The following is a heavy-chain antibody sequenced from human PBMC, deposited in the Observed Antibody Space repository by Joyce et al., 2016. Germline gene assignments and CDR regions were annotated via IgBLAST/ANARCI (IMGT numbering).Heavy chain of an antibody. J-gene: IGHJ4*02. CDR2: IDQSVNT. D-gene: IGHD2-21*01. CDR3: ARGRIQLWAQNFAMGRLIDY. V-gene: IGHV4-30-2*01. Sequence: QLQPLESGSRLLKPSQTLSLTCAVSDASVSSGSFFWSWVRQTPAKGVEWSGDIDQSVNTYYNPSLTGRVSVSVDGSRNQFSLQLTSVTAADTAVYYCARGRIQLWAQNFAMGRLIDYWGQGSLVIVSS. CDR1: DASVSSGSFF.